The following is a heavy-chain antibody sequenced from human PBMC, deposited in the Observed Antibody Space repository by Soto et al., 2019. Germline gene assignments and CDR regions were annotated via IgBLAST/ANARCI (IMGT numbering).Heavy chain of an antibody. Sequence: SQTLSLTCAISGDRVSSNSAAWNWIRQSPSRGLEWLGRTYYRSKWYNDYAVSVKSRITINPDTSKNQFSLQLNSVTPEDTAVYYCARGSGYDLDYYYYYMVVWGKGTTVTVSS. CDR2: TYYRSKWYN. D-gene: IGHD5-12*01. CDR1: GDRVSSNSAA. V-gene: IGHV6-1*01. J-gene: IGHJ6*03. CDR3: ARGSGYDLDYYYYYMVV.